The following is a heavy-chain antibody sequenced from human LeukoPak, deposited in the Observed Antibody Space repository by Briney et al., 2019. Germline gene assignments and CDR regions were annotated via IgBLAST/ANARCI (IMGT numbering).Heavy chain of an antibody. D-gene: IGHD2-2*01. CDR3: ARVFVPAAEDYYYYYMDV. J-gene: IGHJ6*03. V-gene: IGHV1-18*01. CDR2: ISTYNGNT. Sequence: GASVKVSCKTSGYTFTSYGISWVRQAPGQGLEWMGWISTYNGNTNYAQNLQGRVTMTTDTSTSTANMELGSLRSDDTAVYYCARVFVPAAEDYYYYYMDVWGEGTTVTVSS. CDR1: GYTFTSYG.